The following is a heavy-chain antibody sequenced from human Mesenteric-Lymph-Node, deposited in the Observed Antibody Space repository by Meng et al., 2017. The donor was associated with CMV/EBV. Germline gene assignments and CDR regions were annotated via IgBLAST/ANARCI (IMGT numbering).Heavy chain of an antibody. CDR2: INSDGSST. V-gene: IGHV3-74*01. CDR3: AKGGTTVKDY. J-gene: IGHJ4*02. D-gene: IGHD4-17*01. CDR1: GFTFSGYW. Sequence: GGSLRLSCAASGFTFSGYWMHWVRQAPGKGLVWVSRINSDGSSTNYADSVKGRFTISRDNAKNTLYLQMNSLRAEDTAVYYCAKGGTTVKDYWGQGTLVTVSS.